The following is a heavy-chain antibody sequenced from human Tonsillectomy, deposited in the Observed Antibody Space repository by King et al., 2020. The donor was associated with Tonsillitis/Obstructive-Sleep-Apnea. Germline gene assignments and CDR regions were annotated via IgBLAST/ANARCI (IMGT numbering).Heavy chain of an antibody. J-gene: IGHJ6*03. CDR1: GFTFSSYW. Sequence: VQLVESGGGLVQPGGSLRLSCAASGFTFSSYWMHWVRQAPGKGLGWVSRINSDGSSTSYADSVKGRFTISRDNAKNTLYLQMNSLRAEDTAVYYCARDHYDFWSGYSYYYYYMDVWGKGTTVTVSS. V-gene: IGHV3-74*01. CDR3: ARDHYDFWSGYSYYYYYMDV. D-gene: IGHD3-3*01. CDR2: INSDGSST.